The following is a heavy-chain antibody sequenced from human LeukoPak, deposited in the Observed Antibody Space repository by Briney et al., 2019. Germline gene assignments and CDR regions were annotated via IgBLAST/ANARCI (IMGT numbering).Heavy chain of an antibody. J-gene: IGHJ4*02. CDR3: ARGPRSSDWYSIDY. CDR2: INHSGST. CDR1: GGSFSGYY. V-gene: IGHV4-34*01. Sequence: SETLSLTCAVYGGSFSGYYWSWIRQPPGKGLEWIGEINHSGSTNYNPSLKSRVTMSVDTSKNQFSLKLSSVTAADTAVYYCARGPRSSDWYSIDYWGQGTLVTVSS. D-gene: IGHD6-19*01.